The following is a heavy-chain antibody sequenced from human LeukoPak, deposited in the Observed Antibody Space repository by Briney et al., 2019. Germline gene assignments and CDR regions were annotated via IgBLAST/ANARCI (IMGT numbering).Heavy chain of an antibody. V-gene: IGHV1-69*04. CDR3: ARSVVVTAPFDY. CDR2: IIPILGIA. D-gene: IGHD2-21*02. Sequence: SVKVSCKASGGTFSSYAISWVRQAPGQGLEWMGRIIPILGIANYAQKFQGRVTITADKSTSTAYMELSSLRSEDTAVYYCARSVVVTAPFDYWGQGTLVTVSS. J-gene: IGHJ4*02. CDR1: GGTFSSYA.